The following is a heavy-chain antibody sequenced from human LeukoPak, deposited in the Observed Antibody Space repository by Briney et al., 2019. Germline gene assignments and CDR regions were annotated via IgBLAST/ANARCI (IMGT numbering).Heavy chain of an antibody. Sequence: ASVKVSCKASGYTFTSYGISWVRQAPGQGLEWTGWISAYNGNTNYAQKLQGRVTMTTDTSTSTAYMELRSLRSDDTAVYYCARDIPYYYDSSGHIVNYYYYGMDVWGQGTTVTVSS. V-gene: IGHV1-18*01. D-gene: IGHD3-22*01. J-gene: IGHJ6*02. CDR2: ISAYNGNT. CDR1: GYTFTSYG. CDR3: ARDIPYYYDSSGHIVNYYYYGMDV.